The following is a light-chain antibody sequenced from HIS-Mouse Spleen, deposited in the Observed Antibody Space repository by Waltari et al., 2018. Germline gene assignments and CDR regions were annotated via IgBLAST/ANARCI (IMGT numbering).Light chain of an antibody. V-gene: IGLV3-9*01. CDR1: NVGSKN. CDR2: RAS. CDR3: QVCDSSTVV. Sequence: SYELTQPLSVSVALGQTARITCGGNNVGSKNVHWYKQKPGQAPVLFIYRASNRPSGIPERFSGSNSGNPATLTISRDQAGDEADYYCQVCDSSTVVFGGGTKLTVL. J-gene: IGLJ2*01.